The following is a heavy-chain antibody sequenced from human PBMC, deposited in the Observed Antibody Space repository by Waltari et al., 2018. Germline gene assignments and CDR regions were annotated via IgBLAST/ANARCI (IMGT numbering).Heavy chain of an antibody. CDR2: IKQDGSAK. J-gene: IGHJ4*02. CDR3: ATSLDAAAND. D-gene: IGHD5-18*01. CDR1: GFTFCNSW. Sequence: EVQLVESGGGLVQPGGSLRLSCAAPGFTFCNSWSSLVRQAPGKGLEWMANIKQDGSAKYYADSVKGRFTISRDNAENSLYLQMNSLRVEDTAVYYCATSLDAAANDWGQGTLVTVSS. V-gene: IGHV3-7*01.